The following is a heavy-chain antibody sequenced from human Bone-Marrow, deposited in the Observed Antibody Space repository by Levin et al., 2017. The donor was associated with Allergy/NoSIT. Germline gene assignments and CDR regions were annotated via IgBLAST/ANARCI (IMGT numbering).Heavy chain of an antibody. CDR2: IIPIFGTV. D-gene: IGHD3-16*02. CDR3: ASGGSDYDYIWGNYRPYYFDY. V-gene: IGHV1-69*06. Sequence: SVKVSCKASGGTFSSYAISWVRQAPGQGLEWMGGIIPIFGTVHYAQKFQGRATVTADKSTSTAYMDLSSLRSEDTAVYYCASGGSDYDYIWGNYRPYYFDYWGQGTLVTVSS. J-gene: IGHJ4*02. CDR1: GGTFSSYA.